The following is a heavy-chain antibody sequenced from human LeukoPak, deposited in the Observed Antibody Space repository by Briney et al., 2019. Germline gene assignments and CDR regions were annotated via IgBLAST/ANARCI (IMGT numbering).Heavy chain of an antibody. CDR2: INGDSSSI. CDR1: GFTFSSSE. D-gene: IGHD3-22*01. CDR3: AREHSGGGNYYDSSGYYRSFDY. Sequence: GGSLRLSCAASGFTFSSSEINWMRQAPGKGPEWVSSINGDSSSIHYADSVKGRFTISRHSVKILVYLQMSSLRVEDTAVYYCAREHSGGGNYYDSSGYYRSFDYWGQGTPVTVSS. V-gene: IGHV3-48*01. J-gene: IGHJ4*02.